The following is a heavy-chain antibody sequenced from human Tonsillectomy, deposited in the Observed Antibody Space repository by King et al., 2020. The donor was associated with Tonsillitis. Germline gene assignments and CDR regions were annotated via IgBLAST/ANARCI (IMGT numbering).Heavy chain of an antibody. Sequence: VQLQESGPGLVKPSETLSLTCTVSGCSVSSGSYYWSWIRQPPGKGLEWIWYISYIGSTNYNPSLKGLVTISVDTSKNQFSLQLSPVTAAATAVYYCAGDIVVDDFWSGYYVWGKGTTVNVSS. V-gene: IGHV4-61*01. D-gene: IGHD3-3*01. CDR2: ISYIGST. CDR1: GCSVSSGSYY. CDR3: AGDIVVDDFWSGYYV. J-gene: IGHJ6*04.